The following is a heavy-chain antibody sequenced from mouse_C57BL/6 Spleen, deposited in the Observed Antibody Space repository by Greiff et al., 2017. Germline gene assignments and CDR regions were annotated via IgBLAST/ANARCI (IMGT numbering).Heavy chain of an antibody. CDR1: GYTFTSYW. CDR2: INPRSGYT. J-gene: IGHJ2*01. Sequence: QVQLQQSGAELAKPGASVKLSCTASGYTFTSYWMHWVKQRPGQGLEWIGYINPRSGYTKYNPQFKDKAKLTADKSSSTAYMQLISLTYEDSAVYYCARCSETCYFDYGGQGTTLTVSS. V-gene: IGHV1-7*01. CDR3: ARCSETCYFDY.